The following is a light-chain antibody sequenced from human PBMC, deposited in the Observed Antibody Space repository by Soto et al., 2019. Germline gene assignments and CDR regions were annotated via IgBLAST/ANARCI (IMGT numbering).Light chain of an antibody. V-gene: IGLV2-14*01. CDR3: SSPSGYRTQV. CDR1: SSDVGGYNY. J-gene: IGLJ1*01. CDR2: EVS. Sequence: QSALTQPASVSGSPGQSIAISCTGTSSDVGGYNYVSWYQQHPGKAPKLMIHEVSNRPSGVSYRFSGSKSGNTASLTISGLQADDEADYYCSSPSGYRTQVFGTGTKLTVL.